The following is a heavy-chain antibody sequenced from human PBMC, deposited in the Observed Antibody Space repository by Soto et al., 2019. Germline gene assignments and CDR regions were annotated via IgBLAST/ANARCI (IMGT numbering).Heavy chain of an antibody. Sequence: QVQLQESGPGLVTPSETLSLTCTVSGGSVSSGTYYWSWIRQPPGKGLEWIGYISSRGSTNYNPSLKSRVTISVDTSKNQFSLKLTSVAAAGTGVYYFAIAGNFRYFDAWGQGTLVTVSS. CDR2: ISSRGST. V-gene: IGHV4-61*01. CDR1: GGSVSSGTYY. J-gene: IGHJ4*02. D-gene: IGHD1-7*01. CDR3: AIAGNFRYFDA.